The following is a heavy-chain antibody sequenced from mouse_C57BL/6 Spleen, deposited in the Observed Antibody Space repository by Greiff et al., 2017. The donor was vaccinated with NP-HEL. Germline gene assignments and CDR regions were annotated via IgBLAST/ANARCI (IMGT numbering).Heavy chain of an antibody. V-gene: IGHV1-50*01. CDR2: IDPSDSYT. Sequence: QVQLKQSGAELVKPGASVKLSCKASGYTFTSYWMQWVKQRPGQGLEWIGEIDPSDSYTNYNQKFKGKATLTVDTSSSTAYMQLSSLTSEDSAVYYCARDSSGYVPFAYWGQGTLVTVSA. J-gene: IGHJ3*01. D-gene: IGHD3-2*02. CDR1: GYTFTSYW. CDR3: ARDSSGYVPFAY.